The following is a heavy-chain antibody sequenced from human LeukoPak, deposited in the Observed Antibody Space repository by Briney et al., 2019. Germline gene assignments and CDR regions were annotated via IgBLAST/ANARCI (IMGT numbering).Heavy chain of an antibody. CDR1: GYTFTIYD. V-gene: IGHV1-8*01. CDR3: ARVVGAIDY. Sequence: ASVRVSCKASGYTFTIYDINWVRQATGQGLEWMGWMNPNSGNRGYAQKFQGRVTMTRDTSISTAYMELSSLRSEDTAVYYCARVVGAIDYWGQGTLVTVSS. CDR2: MNPNSGNR. J-gene: IGHJ4*02. D-gene: IGHD1-26*01.